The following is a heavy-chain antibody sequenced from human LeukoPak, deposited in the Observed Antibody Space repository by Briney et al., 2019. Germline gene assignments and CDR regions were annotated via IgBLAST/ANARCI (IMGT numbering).Heavy chain of an antibody. CDR2: ISSSGSYI. Sequence: GGSLRLSCAASGLTFSDYYMTWIRQAPGKGLEWLADISSSGSYIYYADSVKGRFTISRDNANNSLYLEMTSVRTEDTAVYYRAREGSYLPDYWGQGILVTVSS. J-gene: IGHJ4*02. CDR1: GLTFSDYY. CDR3: AREGSYLPDY. D-gene: IGHD3-10*01. V-gene: IGHV3-11*04.